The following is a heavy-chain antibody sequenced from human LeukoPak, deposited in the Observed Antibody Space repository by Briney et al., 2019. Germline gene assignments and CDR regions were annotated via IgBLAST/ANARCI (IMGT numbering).Heavy chain of an antibody. D-gene: IGHD3-10*01. CDR2: ISYDGSNK. J-gene: IGHJ6*04. V-gene: IGHV3-30*04. CDR1: GFTFSTYA. Sequence: GGSLRLSCAASGFTFSTYAMTWVRQAPGKGLEWVAVISYDGSNKYYADSVKGRFTISRDNSKNTLYLQMNSLRAEDTAVYYCARVYYYGSGTPTEGYYYYGMDVWGKGTTVTVSS. CDR3: ARVYYYGSGTPTEGYYYYGMDV.